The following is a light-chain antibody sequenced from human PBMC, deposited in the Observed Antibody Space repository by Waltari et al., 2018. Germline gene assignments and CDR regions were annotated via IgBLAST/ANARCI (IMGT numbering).Light chain of an antibody. CDR2: EVN. V-gene: IGLV2-14*01. CDR3: SSYTTSSTVV. CDR1: NSDIGAYKF. J-gene: IGLJ1*01. Sequence: QSALTQTASVSGSRGQSVTISCTGTNSDIGAYKFVSLYQQHPNKPPRLIISEVNNRPSGVSTRFPGSRAGNAASLTISDLQSEDEAHYYCSSYTTSSTVVFGTGTKVT.